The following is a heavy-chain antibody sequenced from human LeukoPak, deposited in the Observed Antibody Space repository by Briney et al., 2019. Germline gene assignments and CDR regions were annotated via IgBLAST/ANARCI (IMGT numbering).Heavy chain of an antibody. CDR1: GGSFRGYY. CDR3: ARRYGSGSYFNWFDP. V-gene: IGHV4-34*01. Sequence: SETLSLTCDVYGGSFRGYYWSWIRQPPGKGLEWIGEINHSGSTNYNPSLKSRVTISVDTSKNQFSLKLSSVTAADTAVYYCARRYGSGSYFNWFDPWGQGTLVTVSS. CDR2: INHSGST. D-gene: IGHD3-10*01. J-gene: IGHJ5*02.